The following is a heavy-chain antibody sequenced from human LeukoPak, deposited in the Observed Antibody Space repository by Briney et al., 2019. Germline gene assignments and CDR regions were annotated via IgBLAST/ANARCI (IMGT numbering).Heavy chain of an antibody. D-gene: IGHD5-18*01. CDR3: ARLSRYSYGQGYFDY. CDR1: GGSISTYY. V-gene: IGHV4-59*08. CDR2: FYYSGST. J-gene: IGHJ4*02. Sequence: SETLSLTCSVSGGSISTYYWSWVRQPPGKGLEWIGYFYYSGSTIYNPSLKSRVTISVDTSKNQFSLKMSSVTAADTAVYYCARLSRYSYGQGYFDYWGQGTLVTVSS.